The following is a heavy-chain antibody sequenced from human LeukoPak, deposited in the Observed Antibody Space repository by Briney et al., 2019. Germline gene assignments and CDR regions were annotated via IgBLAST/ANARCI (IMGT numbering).Heavy chain of an antibody. V-gene: IGHV1-2*02. CDR1: GYTFTGFY. Sequence: ASVKVSCKASGYTFTGFYIHWVRQAPGQGLEWMGWINPSSGGAKYAQNFQGRVILTTDTSIRTAYMELSSLRSDDTAVYYCARSSPPTYYHFYYYMDVWGKGSTVTVPS. CDR3: ARSSPPTYYHFYYYMDV. CDR2: INPSSGGA. D-gene: IGHD6-13*01. J-gene: IGHJ6*03.